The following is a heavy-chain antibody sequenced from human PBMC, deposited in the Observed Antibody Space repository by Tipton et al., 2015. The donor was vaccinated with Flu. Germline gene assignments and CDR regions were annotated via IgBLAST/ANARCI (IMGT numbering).Heavy chain of an antibody. J-gene: IGHJ5*02. V-gene: IGHV4-34*01. CDR3: ARACGSGGNRWFDP. CDR2: IYYNGHI. CDR1: GGSFSAYY. D-gene: IGHD2-15*01. Sequence: TLSLTCAVYGGSFSAYYWSWIRQPPGKGLEWIGKIYYNGHIYYNPSLKSRVTISVDTSMDQFSLNLSSVTAADTAVYYCARACGSGGNRWFDPWGQGALVTVSP.